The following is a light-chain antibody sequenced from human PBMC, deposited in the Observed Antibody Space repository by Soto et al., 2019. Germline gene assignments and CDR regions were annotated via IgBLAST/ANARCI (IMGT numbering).Light chain of an antibody. CDR1: QSVSSN. CDR3: QQYNNWPPLT. J-gene: IGKJ4*01. V-gene: IGKV3-15*01. Sequence: EIVMTQSPATLSVSPGERATLSCRASQSVSSNLASYQQKPGQAPRLLIYGASTRATGIPARFSGSVSGTEFTLTISSLQFEDFADYYCQQYNNWPPLTFGGGTKVEIK. CDR2: GAS.